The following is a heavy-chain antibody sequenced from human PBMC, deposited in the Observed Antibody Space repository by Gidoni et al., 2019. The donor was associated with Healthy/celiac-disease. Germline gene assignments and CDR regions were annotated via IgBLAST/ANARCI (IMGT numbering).Heavy chain of an antibody. D-gene: IGHD1-1*01. CDR2: INPSGGST. CDR3: ARATNWNYFDY. V-gene: IGHV1-46*01. J-gene: IGHJ4*02. CDR1: GYTFTSNY. Sequence: QVQLVQSGAEVKKPGASVKVSCKASGYTFTSNYMHWVRQAPGQGLEWMGIINPSGGSTSYAQKFQGRVTMTRDTSTSTVYMELSSLRSEDTAVYYCARATNWNYFDYWGQGTLVTVSS.